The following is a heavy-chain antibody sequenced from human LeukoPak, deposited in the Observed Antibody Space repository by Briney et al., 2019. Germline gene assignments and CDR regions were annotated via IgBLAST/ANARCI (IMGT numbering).Heavy chain of an antibody. D-gene: IGHD6-13*01. J-gene: IGHJ4*02. Sequence: PSETLSLTCAVYGGSFSGYYWSWIRQPPGKGLEWIGSIYYSGSTYYNPSLKSRVTISVDTSKNQFSLKLSSVTAADTAVYYCARHRAEYSSSWSGIDYWGQGTLVTVSS. CDR1: GGSFSGYY. CDR3: ARHRAEYSSSWSGIDY. V-gene: IGHV4-34*01. CDR2: IYYSGST.